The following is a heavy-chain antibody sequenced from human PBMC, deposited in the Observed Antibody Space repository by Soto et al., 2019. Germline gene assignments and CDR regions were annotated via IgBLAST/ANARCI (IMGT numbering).Heavy chain of an antibody. D-gene: IGHD3-10*01. CDR3: ARQGSRGTNYYYYYGMGV. J-gene: IGHJ6*02. Sequence: PSETLSHTCAASGGSIISGRYSWSWIHRPPGKGLQWIVHIYEGGNTYYTPSLESRVTISVDTSKNQFSLKLRSVTAADTAVYYCARQGSRGTNYYYYYGMGVWGQGTTVT. V-gene: IGHV4-30-2*03. CDR2: IYEGGNT. CDR1: GGSIISGRYS.